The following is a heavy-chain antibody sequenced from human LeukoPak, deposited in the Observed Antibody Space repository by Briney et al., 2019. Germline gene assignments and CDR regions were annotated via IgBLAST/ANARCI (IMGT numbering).Heavy chain of an antibody. J-gene: IGHJ4*02. V-gene: IGHV4-59*12. CDR2: IYYSGST. CDR1: GGSISSYY. CDR3: VRGFYSPHY. Sequence: SETLSLTCTVSGGSISSYYWSWIRQPPGKGLEWIGYIYYSGSTNYNPSLKSRVTMSVDTSKNQFSLKLSSVTAADTAVYYCVRGFYSPHYWGQGTLVTVSS. D-gene: IGHD4-11*01.